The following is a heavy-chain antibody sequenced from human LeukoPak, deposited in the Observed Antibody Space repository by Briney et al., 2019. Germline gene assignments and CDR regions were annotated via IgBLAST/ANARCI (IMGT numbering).Heavy chain of an antibody. CDR3: ARASLRERYYYDSSGSRWFDP. D-gene: IGHD3-22*01. J-gene: IGHJ5*02. CDR1: GGSISSGGYS. V-gene: IGHV4-30-4*07. Sequence: PSETLSLTCAVSGGSISSGGYSWSWIRQPPGKGLEWIGYIYYSGSTYYNPSLKSRVTISVDTSKNQFSLKLSSVTAADTTVYYCARASLRERYYYDSSGSRWFDPWGQGTLVTVSS. CDR2: IYYSGST.